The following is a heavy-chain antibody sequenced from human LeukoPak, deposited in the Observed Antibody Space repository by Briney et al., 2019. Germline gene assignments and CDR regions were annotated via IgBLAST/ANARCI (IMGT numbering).Heavy chain of an antibody. CDR2: MNPSGST. Sequence: SETLSLTCAVYGGSFSGYYWTWIRQTPEKGLEWIGEMNPSGSTNYNPSLKSRVTLSVDTYKNQFSLESSSVTAADTAVYYCARGRQDVTMIVVVMTAVSYYLDVWGKGTTVTVS. CDR3: ARGRQDVTMIVVVMTAVSYYLDV. V-gene: IGHV4-34*01. CDR1: GGSFSGYY. J-gene: IGHJ6*03. D-gene: IGHD3-22*01.